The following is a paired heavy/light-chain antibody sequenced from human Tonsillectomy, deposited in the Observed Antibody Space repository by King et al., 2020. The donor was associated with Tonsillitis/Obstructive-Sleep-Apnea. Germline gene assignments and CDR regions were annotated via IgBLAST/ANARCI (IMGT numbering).Heavy chain of an antibody. CDR1: GFTFSDYY. CDR3: ARDTGYNWNPGAFDI. D-gene: IGHD1-1*01. Sequence: QVQLVESGGGLVKPGGSLRLSCAASGFTFSDYYMSWIRQAPGKGLEWVSYISSSSSYTNYADSVRGRFTISRDNAKNSLYLQMNSLRAEDTAVYYCARDTGYNWNPGAFDIWGQGTMVTVSS. CDR2: ISSSSSYT. V-gene: IGHV3-11*05. J-gene: IGHJ3*02.
Light chain of an antibody. Sequence: EVVLTQSPGTLSLSPGERATLSCRASQSVSSSYLAWYQQKPGQAPRLLIYGASSRATGIPDRFSGSGSGTDFTLTISRLEPEDFAVYYCQQYGSSPQTFGQGTKVEIK. CDR3: QQYGSSPQT. J-gene: IGKJ1*01. CDR1: QSVSSSY. CDR2: GAS. V-gene: IGKV3-20*01.